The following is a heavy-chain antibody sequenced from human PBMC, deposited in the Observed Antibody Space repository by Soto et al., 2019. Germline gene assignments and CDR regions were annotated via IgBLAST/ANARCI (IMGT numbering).Heavy chain of an antibody. CDR3: ARAEGIAARPYPTGGWFDP. V-gene: IGHV3-30-3*01. CDR1: GFTFSSYA. J-gene: IGHJ5*02. CDR2: ISYDGSNK. D-gene: IGHD6-6*01. Sequence: QVQLVESGGGVVQPGRSLRLSCAASGFTFSSYAMHWVRQAPGKGLEWVAVISYDGSNKYYADSVTRRFTISRDNTKNTLYLHMNSLRAEDTAVYYCARAEGIAARPYPTGGWFDPWGQGTLVTVSS.